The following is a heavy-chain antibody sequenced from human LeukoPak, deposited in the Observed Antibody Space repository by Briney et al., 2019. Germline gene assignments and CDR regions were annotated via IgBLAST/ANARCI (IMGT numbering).Heavy chain of an antibody. D-gene: IGHD3-3*01. CDR3: ARGVQEGFLEWVGDY. J-gene: IGHJ4*02. CDR1: RFTFSSYA. Sequence: PGGSLGLSCAASRFTFSSYAMSWVRQAPGKGLEGVAFISGSGDNTHYTDSVKGRFTISRDNAKNSVYLQMDSLRAEDTAVYYCARGVQEGFLEWVGDYWGQGAMVTVSS. V-gene: IGHV3-23*01. CDR2: ISGSGDNT.